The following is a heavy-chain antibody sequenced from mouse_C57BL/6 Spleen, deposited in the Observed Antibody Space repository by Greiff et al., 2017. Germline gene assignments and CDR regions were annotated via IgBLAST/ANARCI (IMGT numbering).Heavy chain of an antibody. D-gene: IGHD2-4*01. J-gene: IGHJ4*01. CDR3: ARHYDYDRPYYAMDY. CDR2: IDPSDSYT. V-gene: IGHV1-69*01. Sequence: QVQLKQPGAELVLPGASVKLSCKASGYTFTSYWMHWVKQRPGQGLEWIGEIDPSDSYTNYNQKFKGKSTLTVDKSSSTAYMQLSSLTSEDSAVYYCARHYDYDRPYYAMDYWGQGTSVTVSS. CDR1: GYTFTSYW.